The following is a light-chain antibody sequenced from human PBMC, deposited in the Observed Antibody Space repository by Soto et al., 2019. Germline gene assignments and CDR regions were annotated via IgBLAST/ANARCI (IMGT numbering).Light chain of an antibody. CDR1: SSDVGSYNL. J-gene: IGLJ1*01. Sequence: QSALTQPASVSGSPGRSSTISCTGTSSDVGSYNLVSWYQQHPGKAPKLMIYEGSKRPSGVSNRFSGSKSGNTASLTISGLQAEDEADYYCCSYAGSPYVFGTGTKSPS. CDR2: EGS. V-gene: IGLV2-23*01. CDR3: CSYAGSPYV.